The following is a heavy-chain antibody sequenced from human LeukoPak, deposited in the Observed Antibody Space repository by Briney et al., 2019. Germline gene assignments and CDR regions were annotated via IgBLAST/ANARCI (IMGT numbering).Heavy chain of an antibody. CDR1: GGSISSGGYS. V-gene: IGHV4-30-2*01. CDR2: IYHSGST. D-gene: IGHD5-18*01. Sequence: PSETLSLTCAVSGGSISSGGYSWSWIRQPPGKGLEWIGYIYHSGSTYYNPSLKSRVTISVDTSKNQFSLKLSSVTAADTAVYYCARVSFVSSYGYDYWGQGTLVTVSS. J-gene: IGHJ4*02. CDR3: ARVSFVSSYGYDY.